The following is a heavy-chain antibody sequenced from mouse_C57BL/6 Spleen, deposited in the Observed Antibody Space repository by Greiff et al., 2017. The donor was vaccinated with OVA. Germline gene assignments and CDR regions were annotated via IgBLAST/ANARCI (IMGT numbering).Heavy chain of an antibody. CDR1: GYTFTSYW. J-gene: IGHJ2*01. Sequence: QVQLQQPGAELVKPGASVKLSCKASGYTFTSYWMQWVKQRPGQGLEWIGEIDPSDSYTNYNQKFKGKATLTVDTSSSTAYMQLSSLTSEDSAVYYCARSGVLRYYYFDYWGQGTTLTVSS. V-gene: IGHV1-50*01. D-gene: IGHD1-1*01. CDR2: IDPSDSYT. CDR3: ARSGVLRYYYFDY.